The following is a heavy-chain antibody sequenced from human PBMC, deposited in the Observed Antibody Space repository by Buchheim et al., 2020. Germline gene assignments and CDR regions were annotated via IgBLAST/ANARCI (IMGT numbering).Heavy chain of an antibody. D-gene: IGHD6-13*01. CDR1: GGSFSSDY. Sequence: QVQLQQWGAGLLKPSETLSLTCAVYGGSFSSDYWSWIRQPPGKGLEWIGEINHSGSTNYNPSLKSRVTISVDTSKNQFSLKLSSVTAADTAVYYCARFGVTAAGTWATYWGQGTL. CDR2: INHSGST. V-gene: IGHV4-34*01. J-gene: IGHJ4*02. CDR3: ARFGVTAAGTWATY.